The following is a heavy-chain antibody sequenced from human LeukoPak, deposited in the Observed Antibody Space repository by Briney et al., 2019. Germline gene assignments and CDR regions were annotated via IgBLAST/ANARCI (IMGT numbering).Heavy chain of an antibody. D-gene: IGHD3-10*01. J-gene: IGHJ3*02. V-gene: IGHV3-48*03. CDR2: ISSSGSTI. Sequence: GGSLRLSCAASGFTFSSYEMNWVRQAPGKGLEWVSYISSSGSTIYYADSVKGRFTISRDNAKNSLYLQMNSLRAEDTAVYYCARPNVPYYYGSGTSDAFDIWGQGTMVTVSS. CDR1: GFTFSSYE. CDR3: ARPNVPYYYGSGTSDAFDI.